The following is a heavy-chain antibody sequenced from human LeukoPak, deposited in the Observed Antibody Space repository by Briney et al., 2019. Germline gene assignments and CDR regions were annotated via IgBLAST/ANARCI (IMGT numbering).Heavy chain of an antibody. J-gene: IGHJ4*02. D-gene: IGHD3-9*01. CDR3: ARQDYDILTGYHPNDY. V-gene: IGHV4-34*01. CDR2: INHSGST. Sequence: SETLSLTCAVYGGSFSGYYWSWIRQPPGKGLEWIGEINHSGSTNYNPSLKSRVTISVDTSKNQFSLKLSSVTAADTAVYYCARQDYDILTGYHPNDYWGQGTLVTVSS. CDR1: GGSFSGYY.